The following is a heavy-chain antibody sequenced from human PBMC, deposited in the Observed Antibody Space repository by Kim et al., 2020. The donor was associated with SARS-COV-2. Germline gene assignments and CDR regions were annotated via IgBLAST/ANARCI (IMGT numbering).Heavy chain of an antibody. V-gene: IGHV1-46*01. J-gene: IGHJ6*02. Sequence: ASVKVSCKACGYTFTSYYMHWVRQAPGQGLEWMGIINPSGGSTSYAQKFQGRVTMTRDTSTSTVYMELSSLRSEDTAVYYCARGWFGESPDYGMDVWGQGTTVTVSS. CDR3: ARGWFGESPDYGMDV. CDR2: INPSGGST. CDR1: GYTFTSYY. D-gene: IGHD3-10*01.